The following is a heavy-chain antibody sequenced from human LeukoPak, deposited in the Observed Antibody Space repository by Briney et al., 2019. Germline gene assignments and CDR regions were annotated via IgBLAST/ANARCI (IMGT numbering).Heavy chain of an antibody. J-gene: IGHJ3*02. CDR3: AKVSVISSTCCEGSFDI. D-gene: IGHD6-13*01. CDR2: FGGSGGST. CDR1: GFTFSSYA. Sequence: QAGGSLRLSCAASGFTFSSYAMNWVRQTPGKGLEWVSGFGGSGGSTYYADSVAGRFTISRDNSKNTLYLQMDSLRADDTAVYYCAKVSVISSTCCEGSFDIWGQGTMVTVSS. V-gene: IGHV3-23*01.